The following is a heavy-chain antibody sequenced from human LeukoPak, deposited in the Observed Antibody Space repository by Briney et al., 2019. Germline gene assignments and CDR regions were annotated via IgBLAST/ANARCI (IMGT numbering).Heavy chain of an antibody. D-gene: IGHD5-12*01. CDR1: GFFFNDYY. V-gene: IGHV3-11*01. CDR2: VSGSGGTL. Sequence: GGSLRLSCAAYGFFFNDYYRGWLGQGPGKGLEWVAYVSGSGGTLYYADSVQGRFTISRHNVKRSLYLQMDNLRVDDTAVYYCARGVAKISWGQGTLVTVSS. J-gene: IGHJ5*02. CDR3: ARGVAKIS.